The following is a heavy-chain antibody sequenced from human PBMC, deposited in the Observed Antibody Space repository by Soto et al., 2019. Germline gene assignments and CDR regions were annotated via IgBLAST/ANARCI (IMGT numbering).Heavy chain of an antibody. D-gene: IGHD3-3*01. V-gene: IGHV3-23*01. Sequence: GGSLRLSCAASGFTFSSYAMSWVRQAPGKGLEWVSAISGSGGSTYYADSVKGRFTISRDNSKNTLYLQMNSLRAEDTTVYYCARTIHPSPIFGVVRGMDYWGQGTLVTVSS. CDR3: ARTIHPSPIFGVVRGMDY. CDR2: ISGSGGST. CDR1: GFTFSSYA. J-gene: IGHJ4*02.